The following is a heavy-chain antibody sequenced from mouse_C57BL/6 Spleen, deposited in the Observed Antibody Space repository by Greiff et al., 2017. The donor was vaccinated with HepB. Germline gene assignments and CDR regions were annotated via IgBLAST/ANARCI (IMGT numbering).Heavy chain of an antibody. D-gene: IGHD2-14*01. J-gene: IGHJ4*01. CDR2: IYPGDGDT. CDR3: ARGEYDYMDY. Sequence: QVQLQQSGPELVKPGASVKISCKASGYAFSSSWMNWVKQRPGKGLEWIGRIYPGDGDTNYNGKFKGKATLTADKSSSTAYMQLSSLTSEDSAVDCCARGEYDYMDYWGQGTSVTVSS. V-gene: IGHV1-82*01. CDR1: GYAFSSSW.